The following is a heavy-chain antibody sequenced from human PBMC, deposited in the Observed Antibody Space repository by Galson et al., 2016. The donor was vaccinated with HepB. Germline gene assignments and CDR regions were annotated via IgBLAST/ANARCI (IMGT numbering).Heavy chain of an antibody. CDR2: ISTFNGYT. V-gene: IGHV1-18*01. J-gene: IGHJ6*02. Sequence: SVKVSCKASSYSFSSYGINWVRQAPGQGLVWLGWISTFNGYTKYAQKLQGRVTMTTDTSTSTAYMELRSLRSDDTAVYYCARDGLRFLEWLRDGMDVWGQGTTVTVSS. CDR1: SYSFSSYG. CDR3: ARDGLRFLEWLRDGMDV. D-gene: IGHD3-3*01.